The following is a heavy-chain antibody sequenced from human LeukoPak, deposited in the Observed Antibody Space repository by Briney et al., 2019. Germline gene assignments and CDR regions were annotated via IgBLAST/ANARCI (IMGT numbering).Heavy chain of an antibody. D-gene: IGHD3-3*01. CDR1: GFTFSSYS. Sequence: GGSLRLSCAASGFTFSSYSMNWVRQAPGKGLEWVSSISSSSSYIYYADSVKGRFTISRDNAKNSLYLQMNSLRAEDTAVYYCAKVVVFDFWSGYLCDYWGQGTLVTVSS. CDR3: AKVVVFDFWSGYLCDY. CDR2: ISSSSSYI. V-gene: IGHV3-21*04. J-gene: IGHJ4*02.